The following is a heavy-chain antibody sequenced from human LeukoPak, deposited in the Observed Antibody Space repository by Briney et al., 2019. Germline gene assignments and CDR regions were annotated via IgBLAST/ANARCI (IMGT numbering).Heavy chain of an antibody. V-gene: IGHV4-38-2*02. J-gene: IGHJ6*03. Sequence: PSETLSLTCTVSGYSISSGYYWGWIRQPPGKGLEWIGSIYHSGSTYYNPSLKSRVTISVDTSKNQFSLKLSSVTAADTAVYYCASGVGSSWLNYYYYYYMDVWGKGTTVTVSS. CDR1: GYSISSGYY. D-gene: IGHD6-13*01. CDR2: IYHSGST. CDR3: ASGVGSSWLNYYYYYYMDV.